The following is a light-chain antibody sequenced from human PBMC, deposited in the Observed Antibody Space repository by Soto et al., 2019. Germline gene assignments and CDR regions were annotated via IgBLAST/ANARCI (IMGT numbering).Light chain of an antibody. V-gene: IGKV3-11*01. CDR3: QQRVKWPST. Sequence: VLTQSPDTLSLSPGETATLSCRASQSVDRYVAWYQQKLGQAPRLLIYDAYTRATGVAARFTGSGSATDFSLTINGLEPEDFTVYYCQQRVKWPSTFGPGTKVEI. CDR1: QSVDRY. CDR2: DAY. J-gene: IGKJ2*02.